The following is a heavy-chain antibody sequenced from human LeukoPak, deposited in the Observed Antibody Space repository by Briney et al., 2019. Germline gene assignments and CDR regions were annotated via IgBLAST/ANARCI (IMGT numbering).Heavy chain of an antibody. CDR3: AKSKYSSSWGVGY. D-gene: IGHD6-13*01. Sequence: GGSLRLSCEASGFTFSSYGMHWVRQAPGKGLEWVAFIRYDGSNKYYADSVKGRFTISRDNSKNTLYLQMNSLRAEDTAVYYCAKSKYSSSWGVGYWGQGTLVTVSS. J-gene: IGHJ4*02. V-gene: IGHV3-30*02. CDR2: IRYDGSNK. CDR1: GFTFSSYG.